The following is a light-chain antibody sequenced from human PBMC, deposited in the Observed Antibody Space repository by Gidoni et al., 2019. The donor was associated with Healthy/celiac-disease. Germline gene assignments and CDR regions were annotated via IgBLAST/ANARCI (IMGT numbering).Light chain of an antibody. Sequence: DIQMTQSPSSLSASVGDRVTITCRASQSISSYLNWYQQKPEKAPKLLIYAASSLQSGVPSRFSGSGSGTDFTLTISSLQPEDFATYYCQQSYSTPVTFGPGTKVDIK. J-gene: IGKJ3*01. V-gene: IGKV1-39*01. CDR2: AAS. CDR1: QSISSY. CDR3: QQSYSTPVT.